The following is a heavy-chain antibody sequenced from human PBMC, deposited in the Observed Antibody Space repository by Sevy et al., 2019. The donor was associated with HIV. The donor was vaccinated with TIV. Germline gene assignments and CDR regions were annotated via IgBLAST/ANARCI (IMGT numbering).Heavy chain of an antibody. CDR2: ISSSSSYI. J-gene: IGHJ4*02. CDR1: GFTFSSYS. V-gene: IGHV3-21*01. CDR3: ASGSGVELSGGDY. Sequence: GGSLRLSCAASGFTFSSYSMNWVRQAPGKGLEWVSSISSSSSYIYYADSVKGRFTISRDNAKNSLYLQMNSLRAEDTAVDYWASGSGVELSGGDYWGQGTLVTVSS. D-gene: IGHD1-7*01.